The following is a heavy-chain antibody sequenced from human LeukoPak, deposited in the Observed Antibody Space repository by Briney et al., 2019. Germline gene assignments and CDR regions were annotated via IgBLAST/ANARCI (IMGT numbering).Heavy chain of an antibody. CDR1: GYTFTGYY. CDR3: ARDINSYGLTKGGMDV. Sequence: ASVKVSCKASGYTFTGYYMHWVRQAPGQGLEWMGWINPNSGGTNYAQKFQGRVTMTRDTSISTAYMELSRLRSDDTAVYYCARDINSYGLTKGGMDVWGQGTTVTVSS. J-gene: IGHJ6*02. D-gene: IGHD5-18*01. V-gene: IGHV1-2*02. CDR2: INPNSGGT.